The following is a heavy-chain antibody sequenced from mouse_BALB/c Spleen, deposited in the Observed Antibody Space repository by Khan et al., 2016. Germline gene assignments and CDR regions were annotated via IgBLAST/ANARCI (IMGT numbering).Heavy chain of an antibody. D-gene: IGHD1-1*01. CDR3: ARYYYGGAPWFAY. V-gene: IGHV3-1*02. CDR2: IHYSGST. J-gene: IGHJ3*01. CDR1: GFSITSDYS. Sequence: EVQLQESGPDQVKPSQSLSLTCTVTGFSITSDYSWHWIRQFPGNKLEWMGYIHYSGSTNYNPSLKSRISITRDTSKNQFFLQLNSVTTEDTATFYCARYYYGGAPWFAYWGQGTLVTVSA.